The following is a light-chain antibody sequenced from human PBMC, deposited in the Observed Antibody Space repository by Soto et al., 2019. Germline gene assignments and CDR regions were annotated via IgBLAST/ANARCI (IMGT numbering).Light chain of an antibody. J-gene: IGLJ1*01. Sequence: QSVLAQLASVSGSRGQSITISCTGTSSDVGRYNYVSWFQQHPGKVPKLIIYDVSNWPSGVSDRFSGSKSGNTASLTISGLQPEDEDDYYCSSFKSSSTFVFGTGTKVTVL. CDR3: SSFKSSSTFV. CDR2: DVS. CDR1: SSDVGRYNY. V-gene: IGLV2-14*03.